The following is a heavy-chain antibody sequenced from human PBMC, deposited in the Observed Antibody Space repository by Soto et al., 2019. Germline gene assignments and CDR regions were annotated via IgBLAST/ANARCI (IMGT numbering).Heavy chain of an antibody. D-gene: IGHD1-1*01. Sequence: GGPLRLSCAASGFTFSSYAMHWVRQAPGKGLEWVAVISYDGSNKYYADSVKGRFTISRDNSKNTLYLQMNSLRAEDTAVYYCARGNPEDVWGQGTTVTVSS. CDR1: GFTFSSYA. CDR2: ISYDGSNK. V-gene: IGHV3-30-3*01. CDR3: ARGNPEDV. J-gene: IGHJ6*02.